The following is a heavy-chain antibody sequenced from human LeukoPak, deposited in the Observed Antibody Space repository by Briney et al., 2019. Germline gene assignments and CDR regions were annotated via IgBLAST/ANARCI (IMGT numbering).Heavy chain of an antibody. CDR3: ARSELLWFGGVNSGFDY. V-gene: IGHV3-23*01. D-gene: IGHD3-10*01. CDR2: ISGSGGST. Sequence: SGGSLRLSCAASGFTFSSYAMSWVRQAPGKGLEWVSAISGSGGSTYYADSVKGRFTISRDNSKNTLYLQMNSLRAEDTVVYYCARSELLWFGGVNSGFDYWGQGTLVTVSS. CDR1: GFTFSSYA. J-gene: IGHJ4*02.